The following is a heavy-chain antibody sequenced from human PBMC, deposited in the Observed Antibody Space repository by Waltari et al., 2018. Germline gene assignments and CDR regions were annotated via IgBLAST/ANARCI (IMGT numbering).Heavy chain of an antibody. CDR1: GFGGSSNY. V-gene: IGHV3-53*01. D-gene: IGHD3-3*01. Sequence: EVQLVDSGGGLIHPGGSLSLSCAASGFGGSSNYMTWVRQAPGRGLEWVSVSFAGGTTYYSDAVKGRFTMSRDDSRNTLYLQMNSLAADDTAVYYCARAGLGSPLEWQRLFDSWGQGTLVTVSS. CDR3: ARAGLGSPLEWQRLFDS. J-gene: IGHJ4*02. CDR2: SFAGGTT.